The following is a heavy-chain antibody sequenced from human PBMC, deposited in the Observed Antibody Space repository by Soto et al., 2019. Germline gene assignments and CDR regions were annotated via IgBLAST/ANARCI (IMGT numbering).Heavy chain of an antibody. CDR1: GATFSTTG. CDR3: ARASPVICGGDPCYRLDSSFDS. J-gene: IGHJ5*01. V-gene: IGHV1-69*01. D-gene: IGHD2-21*02. Sequence: QVQLVQSGAEVRKPGSSLRVSCKSSGATFSTTGISWVRQAPGQGLEWMGGIIPLFGTPKYARKFQGRVSITADESTNTVYMELNRLRPDDAAGYYCARASPVICGGDPCYRLDSSFDSWGQGSLVIVSS. CDR2: IIPLFGTP.